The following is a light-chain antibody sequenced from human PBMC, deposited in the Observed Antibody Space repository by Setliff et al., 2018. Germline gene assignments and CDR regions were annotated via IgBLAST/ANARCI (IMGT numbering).Light chain of an antibody. J-gene: IGLJ1*01. CDR3: SAYTSSSTYV. CDR2: EVT. V-gene: IGLV2-14*01. CDR1: IGDVGAYDF. Sequence: PASVSGSPGQSITISCSGTIGDVGAYDFVSWYQHHPGKAPKLVIYEVTNRPSGISNRFSGSKSGNSASLIISGLQAEDEADYYCSAYTSSSTYVFGTGTKVTVL.